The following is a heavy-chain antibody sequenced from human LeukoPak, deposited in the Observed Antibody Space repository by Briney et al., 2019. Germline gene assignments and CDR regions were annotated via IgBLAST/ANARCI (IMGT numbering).Heavy chain of an antibody. J-gene: IGHJ3*02. V-gene: IGHV4-31*03. CDR2: IYYSGNT. Sequence: SETLSLTCNVSGDSIINAGNYWTWIRQHPGKGLEWIGYIYYSGNTYYNPSLMSRVIMSIDTSKNQFSLTLNSLTAADTAMYYCAREKGNDALDIWGQGTMVTVSS. CDR1: GDSIINAGNY. CDR3: AREKGNDALDI.